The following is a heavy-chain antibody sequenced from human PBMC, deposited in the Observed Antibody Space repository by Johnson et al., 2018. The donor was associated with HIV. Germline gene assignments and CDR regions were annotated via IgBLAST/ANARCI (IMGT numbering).Heavy chain of an antibody. CDR3: ASEIVYDILTGAFDI. Sequence: QVHLVEPGGGLVQPGRSPRLSSAASGFTFSSYAMHWVRQAPGKGLESVAVISYDGNTKHYADSVKGRFSISRDNSKNTLYLQMNSLRVEDTAVYYCASEIVYDILTGAFDIWGQGTMVTVSS. CDR2: ISYDGNTK. V-gene: IGHV3-30-3*01. J-gene: IGHJ3*02. CDR1: GFTFSSYA. D-gene: IGHD3-9*01.